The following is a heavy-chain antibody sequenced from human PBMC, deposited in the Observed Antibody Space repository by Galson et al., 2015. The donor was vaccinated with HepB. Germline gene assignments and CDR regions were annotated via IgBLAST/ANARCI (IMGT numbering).Heavy chain of an antibody. Sequence: SPRLSCAASGFTVSSSYMPWVRQPSWKGLAWVSLIYSGGTANYADSVKGRFSISRDNSKHTPSLHINSLRPEDPAVYYCARDIDYGSCSSTSCQGSWFDPWGQGTPVTVSS. CDR2: IYSGGTA. CDR1: GFTVSSSY. CDR3: ARDIDYGSCSSTSCQGSWFDP. J-gene: IGHJ5*02. V-gene: IGHV3-66*02. D-gene: IGHD2-2*01.